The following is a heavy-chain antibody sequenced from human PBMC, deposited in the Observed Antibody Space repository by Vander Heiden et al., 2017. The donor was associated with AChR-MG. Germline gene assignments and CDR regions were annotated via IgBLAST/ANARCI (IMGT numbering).Heavy chain of an antibody. CDR3: ARGGGVATSYWFDY. Sequence: QLVQSGPEVKEPGASVKVSCRASGYTFSNFAITWVRQAPGQGREWLGWTSAYTGHTNDAKNFQGRGAMTTDTSTSTAYMELRSLRPDDTAIYFCARGGGVATSYWFDYWGQGILVTVSS. CDR1: GYTFSNFA. J-gene: IGHJ4*02. V-gene: IGHV1-18*01. D-gene: IGHD5-12*01. CDR2: TSAYTGHT.